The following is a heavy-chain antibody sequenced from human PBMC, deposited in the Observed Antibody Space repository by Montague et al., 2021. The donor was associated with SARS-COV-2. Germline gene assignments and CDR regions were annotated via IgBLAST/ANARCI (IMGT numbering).Heavy chain of an antibody. CDR2: IYYSGST. J-gene: IGHJ4*02. D-gene: IGHD6-13*01. CDR1: GGSVSSGGYY. CDR3: ARVSLAAAATRSDY. V-gene: IGHV4-61*08. Sequence: SEILSLTCTVSGGSVSSGGYYWSWIRQPPGKGLEWIGYIYYSGSTNYNPSLKSRVTISLDTSENQFSLKLTSVTAADTAVYYCARVSLAAAATRSDYWGQGTLVTVSS.